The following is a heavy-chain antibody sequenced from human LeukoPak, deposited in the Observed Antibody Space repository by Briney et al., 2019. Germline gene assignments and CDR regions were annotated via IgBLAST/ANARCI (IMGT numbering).Heavy chain of an antibody. CDR2: ILYDGSNK. D-gene: IGHD4-17*01. CDR1: GFTFSSYG. Sequence: GGSLRLSCAASGFTFSSYGMHWVRQAPGKGLGWVAVILYDGSNKYYADSVKGRFTISRDSSKNTLYLQMNSLRAEDTAVYYCAKVGRAYGDYHYFDYWGQGTLVTVSS. J-gene: IGHJ4*02. V-gene: IGHV3-30*18. CDR3: AKVGRAYGDYHYFDY.